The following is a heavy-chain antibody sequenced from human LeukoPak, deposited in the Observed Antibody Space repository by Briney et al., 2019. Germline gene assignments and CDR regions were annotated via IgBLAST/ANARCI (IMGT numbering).Heavy chain of an antibody. CDR2: LYSGSDT. J-gene: IGHJ2*01. CDR3: ARVGDHYHWNFDL. CDR1: GFTVASKY. Sequence: GGSLRLSCAASGFTVASKYMNWVRQAPGKGLDWVSILYSGSDTYYSDSVMGRFTISRDNSRNTLFLQMDSLRVEDTAVYYCARVGDHYHWNFDLWGRGTLVTVSS. D-gene: IGHD3-10*01. V-gene: IGHV3-53*01.